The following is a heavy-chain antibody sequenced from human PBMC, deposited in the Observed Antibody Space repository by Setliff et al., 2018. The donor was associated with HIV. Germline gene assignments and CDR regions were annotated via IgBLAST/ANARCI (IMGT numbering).Heavy chain of an antibody. D-gene: IGHD3-10*01. Sequence: SETLSLTCAVYGGSSSGYYRSWLRQPQKRGLEWICEINHSGTSNLNPSLKSRLNISVDTSKTQFSLKLNSLTAADTAVYFCATKAMIRGKPFDHWGQGMLVTVSS. CDR3: ATKAMIRGKPFDH. V-gene: IGHV4-34*01. J-gene: IGHJ4*02. CDR1: GGSSSGYY. CDR2: INHSGTS.